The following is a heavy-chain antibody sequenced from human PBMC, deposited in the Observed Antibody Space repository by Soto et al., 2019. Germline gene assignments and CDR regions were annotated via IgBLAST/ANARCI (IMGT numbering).Heavy chain of an antibody. Sequence: EVQLVESGGGLVQPGGSLRLSCAASGFTFSNYEMNWVRQAPGKGLQWISYISGGGTSIYYADSVKGRFTVSRDDAKDSLYLQLTSLRAADTAVYYCARANVAPRYGMDVWGQGTTVTVSS. V-gene: IGHV3-48*03. D-gene: IGHD2-15*01. CDR3: ARANVAPRYGMDV. J-gene: IGHJ6*02. CDR2: ISGGGTSI. CDR1: GFTFSNYE.